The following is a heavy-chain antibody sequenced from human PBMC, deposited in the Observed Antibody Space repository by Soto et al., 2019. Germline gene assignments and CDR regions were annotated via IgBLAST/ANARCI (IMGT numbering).Heavy chain of an antibody. V-gene: IGHV4-39*01. J-gene: IGHJ5*02. CDR1: GGSISSSSYY. Sequence: SETLSLTCTVSGGSISSSSYYWGWIRQPPGKGLEWIGSIYYSGSTYYNPSLKSRVTISVDTSKNQFSLKLSSVTAADTAVHYCASLAYYYGSGSSFNWFDPWGQGTLVTVS. CDR3: ASLAYYYGSGSSFNWFDP. D-gene: IGHD3-10*01. CDR2: IYYSGST.